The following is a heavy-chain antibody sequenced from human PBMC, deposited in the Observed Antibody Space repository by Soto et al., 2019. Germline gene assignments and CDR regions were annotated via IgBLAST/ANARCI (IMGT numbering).Heavy chain of an antibody. CDR3: ARRGYYAISAFDI. D-gene: IGHD2-8*01. V-gene: IGHV4-39*01. CDR2: IYYSGST. CDR1: GGSISSSSYY. Sequence: QLKLQESGPGLVKPSETLSLTCTVSGGSISSSSYYWGWIRQPPGKGLEWIGGIYYSGSTYYNPSLKSRVTISVDTSKNQFSLKLSSVTAADTTVYYCARRGYYAISAFDIWGQGTMVTVSS. J-gene: IGHJ3*02.